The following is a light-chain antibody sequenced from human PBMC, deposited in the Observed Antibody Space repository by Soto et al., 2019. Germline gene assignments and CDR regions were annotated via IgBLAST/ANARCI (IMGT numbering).Light chain of an antibody. Sequence: QSVLTQPPSASGSPGQSVTISCTGTSSDIGGYNSVSWYQQHPGKAPRLMIYEVNKRPSGVPDRFSGSKSGYTASLTVSGLQTEDEADYYCCSYAGSYAWVFGGGTKLTVL. J-gene: IGLJ3*02. V-gene: IGLV2-8*01. CDR2: EVN. CDR1: SSDIGGYNS. CDR3: CSYAGSYAWV.